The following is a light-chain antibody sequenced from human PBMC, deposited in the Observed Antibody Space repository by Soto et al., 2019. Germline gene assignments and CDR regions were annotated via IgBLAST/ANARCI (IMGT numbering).Light chain of an antibody. CDR2: SNR. CDR3: QSYDSSLSVV. J-gene: IGLJ3*02. Sequence: QSVLTQPPSVSGAPGQRVTMSCTGSSSNIGAGYDVHWYQQVPGTAPKLVIFSNRSRPSGIPDRFSGSKSGTSASLAITGLQAEDEGDYYCQSYDSSLSVVFGGGTKLTVL. V-gene: IGLV1-40*01. CDR1: SSNIGAGYD.